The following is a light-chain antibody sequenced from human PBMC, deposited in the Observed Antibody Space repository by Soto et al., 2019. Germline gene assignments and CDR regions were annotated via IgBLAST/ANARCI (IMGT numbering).Light chain of an antibody. CDR1: QSISRS. V-gene: IGKV3-20*01. J-gene: IGKJ2*01. CDR2: DAS. CDR3: QQYGSSQYT. Sequence: EIVLTQSPAILSVSPGERATLSCRASQSISRSLAWYQQKPGQAPRLLISDASTRATGIPDRFSGSGSGTDFTLTISRLEPEDFAVYYCQQYGSSQYTFGQGTKVDIK.